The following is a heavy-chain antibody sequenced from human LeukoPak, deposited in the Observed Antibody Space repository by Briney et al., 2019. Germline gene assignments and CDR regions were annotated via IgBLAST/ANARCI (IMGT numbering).Heavy chain of an antibody. V-gene: IGHV3-21*01. D-gene: IGHD2-15*01. CDR3: ARESAEVVAATPLDY. Sequence: GGSLRLSCAASGFTFSSYSMNWVRQAPGKGLEWVSSISSSSSYIYYADSVKGRFTISRDNAENSLYLQMNSLRAEDTAVYYCARESAEVVAATPLDYWGQGTLVTVSS. J-gene: IGHJ4*02. CDR1: GFTFSSYS. CDR2: ISSSSSYI.